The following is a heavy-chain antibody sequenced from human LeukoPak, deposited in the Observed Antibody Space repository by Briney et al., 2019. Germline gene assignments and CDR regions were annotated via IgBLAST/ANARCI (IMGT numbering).Heavy chain of an antibody. D-gene: IGHD3-22*01. CDR3: ARRRGITMIVVVTRGAFDI. CDR2: INHSGST. CDR1: GGSFSGYY. Sequence: SETLSLTCAVYGGSFSGYYWSWIRQPPGKGLEWIGEINHSGSTNYNPSLKSRVTISVDTSKNQFSLKLSSVTAADTAVYYCARRRGITMIVVVTRGAFDIWGQGTMVTVSS. J-gene: IGHJ3*02. V-gene: IGHV4-34*01.